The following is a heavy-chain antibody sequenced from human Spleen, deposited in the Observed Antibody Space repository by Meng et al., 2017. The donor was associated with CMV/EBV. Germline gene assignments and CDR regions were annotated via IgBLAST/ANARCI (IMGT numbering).Heavy chain of an antibody. V-gene: IGHV4-38-2*02. CDR3: ARDSGYSYYGMDV. D-gene: IGHD6-13*01. J-gene: IGHJ6*02. Sequence: GSLRLSCTVSGYSITSGYYWGWIRQPPGKGLEWIGSIYHTGNTYYNPSLKSRVTISVDTSKNQFSLILSSVTAADMAVYYCARDSGYSYYGMDVWGQGTTVTVSS. CDR1: GYSITSGYY. CDR2: IYHTGNT.